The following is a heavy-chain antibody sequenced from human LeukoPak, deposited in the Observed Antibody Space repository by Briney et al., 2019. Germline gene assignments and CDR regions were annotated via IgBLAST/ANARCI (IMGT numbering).Heavy chain of an antibody. Sequence: GGSLRLSCAASGITFSGYWMSWVRQAPGKGLEWVANINQDGSEKYYVDSVKGRFTISRDNAKNSLYLQMNSLRAEDTAVYYCARVGTYYDFWSGLDYWGQGTLVTVSS. J-gene: IGHJ4*02. D-gene: IGHD3-3*01. CDR2: INQDGSEK. CDR3: ARVGTYYDFWSGLDY. CDR1: GITFSGYW. V-gene: IGHV3-7*01.